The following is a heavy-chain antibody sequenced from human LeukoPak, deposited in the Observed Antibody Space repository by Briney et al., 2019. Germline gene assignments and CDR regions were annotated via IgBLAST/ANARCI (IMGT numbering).Heavy chain of an antibody. CDR2: ILFDGSNK. V-gene: IGHV3-30*04. CDR3: AIEGKNCYVWGSSGLASYFDD. J-gene: IGHJ4*02. D-gene: IGHD3-16*01. CDR1: GSTFISYA. Sequence: GRSLRPSCAASGSTFISYAMHCVRQAPGKGREWVAFILFDGSNKNYVDCVKGRFTISRANTNNTLCLQITSLRAAHTAVYSCAIEGKNCYVWGSSGLASYFDDGGQGTLVTVS.